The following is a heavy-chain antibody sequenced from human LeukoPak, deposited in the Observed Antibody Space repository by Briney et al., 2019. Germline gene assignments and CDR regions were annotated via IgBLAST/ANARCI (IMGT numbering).Heavy chain of an antibody. Sequence: LRLSCAASGFTFSSYAMSWVRQAPGKGLEWIGYIYHSGSTYYNPSLKSRVTISVDRSKNQFSLKLSSVTAADTAVYYCARGGALTYFDYWGQGTLVTISS. CDR2: IYHSGST. V-gene: IGHV4-30-2*01. CDR3: ARGGALTYFDY. J-gene: IGHJ4*02. D-gene: IGHD1-26*01. CDR1: GFTFSSYA.